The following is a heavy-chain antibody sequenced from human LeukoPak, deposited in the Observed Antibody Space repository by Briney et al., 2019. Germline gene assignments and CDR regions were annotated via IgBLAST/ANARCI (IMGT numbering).Heavy chain of an antibody. D-gene: IGHD3-22*01. J-gene: IGHJ4*02. V-gene: IGHV3-30*02. CDR3: AKAGNYDSSGYYRN. CDR2: IRHDESNN. CDR1: GFTFSIYG. Sequence: GGSLRLSCAASGFTFSIYGMHWVRQAPGKGLEWVAFIRHDESNNYYADSVKGRFTISRDTSNNTLYLQLNSLRAEDTAVYYCAKAGNYDSSGYYRNWGQGTLVTVSS.